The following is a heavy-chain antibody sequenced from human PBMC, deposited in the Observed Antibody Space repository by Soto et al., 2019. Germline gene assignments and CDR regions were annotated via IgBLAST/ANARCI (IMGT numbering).Heavy chain of an antibody. J-gene: IGHJ6*02. V-gene: IGHV4-59*01. D-gene: IGHD5-18*01. Sequence: SETLSLTCTVSGGSISSYYWSWIRQPPGKGLEWIGYIYYSGSTNYNPSLKSRVTISVDTSKNQFSLKLSSVTAADTAVYYCARDRVDTAMAKPYYYYGMDVWGQGTTVTVSS. CDR3: ARDRVDTAMAKPYYYYGMDV. CDR1: GGSISSYY. CDR2: IYYSGST.